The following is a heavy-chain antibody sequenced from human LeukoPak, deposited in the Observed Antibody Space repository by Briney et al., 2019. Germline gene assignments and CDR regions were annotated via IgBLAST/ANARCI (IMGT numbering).Heavy chain of an antibody. D-gene: IGHD4-23*01. V-gene: IGHV3-30-3*01. CDR3: AREGSQTTVVTPVLDY. CDR2: ISYDGSNK. CDR1: GFTFSSYA. Sequence: GRSLRLSCAASGFTFSSYAMHWVRQAPGKGLECVAVISYDGSNKYYADSVKGRFTISRDNSKNTLYLQMNSLRAEDTAVYYYAREGSQTTVVTPVLDYWGQGTLVTVSS. J-gene: IGHJ4*02.